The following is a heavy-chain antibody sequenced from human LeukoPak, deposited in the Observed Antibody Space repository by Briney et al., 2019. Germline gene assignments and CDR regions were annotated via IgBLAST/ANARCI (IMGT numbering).Heavy chain of an antibody. V-gene: IGHV1-69*13. CDR3: ARDPKHYYDSSGYPDYYFDY. J-gene: IGHJ4*02. CDR1: GGTFSSYA. CDR2: IIPISGTA. D-gene: IGHD3-22*01. Sequence: ASVKVSCKASGGTFSSYAISWVRQAPGQGLEWMGGIIPISGTANYAQKFQGRVAITADESTSTAYMELSSLRSEDTAVYYCARDPKHYYDSSGYPDYYFDYWGQGTLVTVSS.